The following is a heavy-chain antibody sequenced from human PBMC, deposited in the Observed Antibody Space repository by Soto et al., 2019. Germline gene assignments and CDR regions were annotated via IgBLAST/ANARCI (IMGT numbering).Heavy chain of an antibody. Sequence: TSETVSLTCAFSCGSIISGGYSWSWIRQPPGKGLEWIGYIYHSGSTYYNPSLKSRVTISVDRSKNQFSLKLSSVTAADTAVYYCASGYSYEGAFDIWGQGTMVTVSS. J-gene: IGHJ3*02. CDR2: IYHSGST. D-gene: IGHD5-18*01. V-gene: IGHV4-30-2*01. CDR3: ASGYSYEGAFDI. CDR1: CGSIISGGYS.